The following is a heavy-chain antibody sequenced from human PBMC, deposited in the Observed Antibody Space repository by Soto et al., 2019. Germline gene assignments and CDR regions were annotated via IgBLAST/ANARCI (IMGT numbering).Heavy chain of an antibody. Sequence: SETLSLTCTVSGGSISGSYWSWIRQTPGKVLEWIGYIHYSGSANYNPSLKSRVTMSVDSAKNQFSLELNSVSAADTAVYFCAKYRRTDAEGYSFDYWGQGALVTVSS. V-gene: IGHV4-59*01. CDR2: IHYSGSA. CDR3: AKYRRTDAEGYSFDY. J-gene: IGHJ4*02. CDR1: GGSISGSY. D-gene: IGHD2-15*01.